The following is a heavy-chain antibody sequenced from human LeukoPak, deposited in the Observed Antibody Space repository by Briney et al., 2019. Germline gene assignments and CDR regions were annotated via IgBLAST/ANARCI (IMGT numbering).Heavy chain of an antibody. CDR1: GGSFSGYY. Sequence: SETLSLTCAVYGGSFSGYYWSWIRQPPGKGLEWIGEINHSGSTNYNPSLRGRVTISVDTSKNQCSLKPSSVTAADTAVYYCARSAVTTQLDYWGQGTLVTVSS. CDR3: ARSAVTTQLDY. D-gene: IGHD4-17*01. CDR2: INHSGST. J-gene: IGHJ4*02. V-gene: IGHV4-34*01.